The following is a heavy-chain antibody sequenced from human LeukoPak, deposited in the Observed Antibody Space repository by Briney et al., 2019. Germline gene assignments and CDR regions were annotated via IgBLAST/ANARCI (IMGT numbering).Heavy chain of an antibody. Sequence: ASVKVSCKASGYTFTSYGISWVRQAPGQGPEWMGWISAYNGNTNYAQKLQGRVTMTTDTSTSTAYMELRSLRSDDTAVYYCARVGDLDYDILTGYYNVMYNWFDPWAREPWSPSPQ. D-gene: IGHD3-9*01. CDR1: GYTFTSYG. CDR3: ARVGDLDYDILTGYYNVMYNWFDP. J-gene: IGHJ5*02. V-gene: IGHV1-18*01. CDR2: ISAYNGNT.